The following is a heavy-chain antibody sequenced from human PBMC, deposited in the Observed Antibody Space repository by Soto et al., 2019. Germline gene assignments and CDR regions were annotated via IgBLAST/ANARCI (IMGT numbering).Heavy chain of an antibody. CDR1: GGTFSSYA. D-gene: IGHD2-2*01. CDR3: ARIADQRMPAYIDY. V-gene: IGHV1-69*13. Sequence: ASVKVSCKASGGTFSSYAISWVRQAPGQGLEWMGGIIPIFGTANYAQKFQGRVTITADESTSTAYMELSSLRSEDTAVYYCARIADQRMPAYIDYWGQGTLVTVSS. J-gene: IGHJ4*02. CDR2: IIPIFGTA.